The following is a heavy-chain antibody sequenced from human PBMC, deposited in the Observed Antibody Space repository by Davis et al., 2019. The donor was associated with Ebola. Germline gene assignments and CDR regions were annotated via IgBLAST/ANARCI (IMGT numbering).Heavy chain of an antibody. V-gene: IGHV4-34*01. CDR1: EFIFSTYA. CDR2: IYHSGST. Sequence: ESLKISCSASEFIFSTYAMHWVRQPPGKGLEWIGEIYHSGSTNYNPSLKSRVTISVDTSKNQFSLKLSSVTAADTAVYYCARGTRAITIFGVVPRQPFDYWGQGTLVTVSS. J-gene: IGHJ4*02. D-gene: IGHD3-3*01. CDR3: ARGTRAITIFGVVPRQPFDY.